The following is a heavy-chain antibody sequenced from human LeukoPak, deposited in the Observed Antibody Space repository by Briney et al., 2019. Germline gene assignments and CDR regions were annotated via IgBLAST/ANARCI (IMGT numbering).Heavy chain of an antibody. CDR2: IYYSGST. CDR1: GGSISSYY. CDR3: AREVRHCSSTSCYPFFDY. Sequence: PSETLSLTCTVSGGSISSYYWSWIRQPPGKGLEWIGYIYYSGSTNYNPSLKSRVTISVDTSKNQFSLKLSSVTAADTAVYYCAREVRHCSSTSCYPFFDYWGQGTLVTVSS. D-gene: IGHD2-2*01. V-gene: IGHV4-59*12. J-gene: IGHJ4*02.